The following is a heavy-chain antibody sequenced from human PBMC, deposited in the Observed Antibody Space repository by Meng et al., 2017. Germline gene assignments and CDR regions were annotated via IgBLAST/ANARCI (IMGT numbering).Heavy chain of an antibody. CDR1: GHTFSSYG. Sequence: ASVKVSCKSSGHTFSSYGISWVRQAPGQGLEWMGWISAYNGNTNFALTLQGRVTMTTDTSTATAYMELRSLRSDDTDVYYCARDTYRYGAGTSLYVVSSAMDVWGQGTTVTVSS. CDR2: ISAYNGNT. CDR3: ARDTYRYGAGTSLYVVSSAMDV. J-gene: IGHJ6*02. V-gene: IGHV1-18*01. D-gene: IGHD3-10*01.